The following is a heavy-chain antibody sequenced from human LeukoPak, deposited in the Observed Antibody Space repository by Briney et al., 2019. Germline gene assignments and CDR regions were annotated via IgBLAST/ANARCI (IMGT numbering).Heavy chain of an antibody. J-gene: IGHJ5*02. CDR3: ASHEYSSGPDWLDP. V-gene: IGHV3-48*03. D-gene: IGHD6-19*01. CDR1: GFTFSSYE. Sequence: GGSLRLSCGASGFTFSSYEMNWVRQAPGKGREWVPYISSSGSTIYYADSVKGRFTISRDNAKNSLYLQMNSLRAEDTAVYYCASHEYSSGPDWLDPWGQGTLVTVSS. CDR2: ISSSGSTI.